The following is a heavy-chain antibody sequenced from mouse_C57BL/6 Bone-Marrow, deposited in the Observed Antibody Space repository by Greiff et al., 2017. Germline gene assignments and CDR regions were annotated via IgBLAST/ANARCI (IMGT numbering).Heavy chain of an antibody. CDR2: IYPRSGNT. Sequence: VKLKQSGAELARPGASVKLSCKASGYTFTSYGISWVKQRTGQGLEWIGEIYPRSGNTYYNEKFKGKATLTADKSSSTAYMELRSLTSEDSAVYFCAREERLRRDYWGQGTTLTVSS. V-gene: IGHV1-81*01. CDR3: AREERLRRDY. CDR1: GYTFTSYG. D-gene: IGHD2-4*01. J-gene: IGHJ2*01.